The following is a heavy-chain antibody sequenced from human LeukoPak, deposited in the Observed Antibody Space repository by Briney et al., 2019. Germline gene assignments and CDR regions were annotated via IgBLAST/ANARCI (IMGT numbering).Heavy chain of an antibody. CDR3: ARPQGGIDVVVPAAITD. D-gene: IGHD2-2*02. Sequence: SETLSLTCTVSGYSISSGYYWGWIRQPPGKGLEWIGSIYHSGSTYYNPSLKGRVTISVDTSKNQFSLKLSSVTAADTAVYYCARPQGGIDVVVPAAITDWGQGTLVTVSS. J-gene: IGHJ4*02. CDR1: GYSISSGYY. V-gene: IGHV4-38-2*02. CDR2: IYHSGST.